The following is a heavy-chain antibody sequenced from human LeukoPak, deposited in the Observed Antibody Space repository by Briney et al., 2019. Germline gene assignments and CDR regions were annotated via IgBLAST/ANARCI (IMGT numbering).Heavy chain of an antibody. CDR2: ISSSGSFI. V-gene: IGHV3-21*05. CDR3: ARVHYNDSSGYPFDY. CDR1: GFTLSSYA. D-gene: IGHD3-22*01. J-gene: IGHJ4*02. Sequence: GGSLRLSCAASGFTLSSYAMSWVRQAPGKGLEWLSYISSSGSFIYYADSVKGRFTISRDNAKNSVSLQMNSLRAEDTAVYYCARVHYNDSSGYPFDYWGQGTLVTVSS.